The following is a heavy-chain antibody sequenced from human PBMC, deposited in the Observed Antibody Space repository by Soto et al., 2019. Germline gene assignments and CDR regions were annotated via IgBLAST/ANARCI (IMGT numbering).Heavy chain of an antibody. J-gene: IGHJ5*02. D-gene: IGHD2-2*01. CDR1: GGSIISYY. Sequence: SETLSLTCTVSGGSIISYYWSWIRQPSGKGLEWIGRIYTSGSTNYNPSLKSRVTMSVDTSKNQFSLKLSSVTAADTAVYYCARGYCSSTSCYFGWFDPWGQGTLVTVSS. V-gene: IGHV4-4*07. CDR2: IYTSGST. CDR3: ARGYCSSTSCYFGWFDP.